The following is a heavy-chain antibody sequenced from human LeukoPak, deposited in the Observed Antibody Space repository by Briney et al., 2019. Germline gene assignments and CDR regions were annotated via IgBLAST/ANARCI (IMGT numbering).Heavy chain of an antibody. Sequence: PSQTLSLTCTVSGGSISSGSYDWSWIRQPAGKGLEWIGRIYTSGSTNYNPSLKSRVTISVDTSKNQFSLKLSSVTAADTAVYYCAREAHSSSNNPPLTTNWFDPWGQGTLVTVSS. CDR3: AREAHSSSNNPPLTTNWFDP. D-gene: IGHD6-13*01. V-gene: IGHV4-61*02. CDR2: IYTSGST. CDR1: GGSISSGSYD. J-gene: IGHJ5*02.